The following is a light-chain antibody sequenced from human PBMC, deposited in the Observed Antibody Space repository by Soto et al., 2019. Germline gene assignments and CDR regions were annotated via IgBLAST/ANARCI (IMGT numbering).Light chain of an antibody. CDR2: GAS. CDR1: QSVSSSR. Sequence: VLSQSPGTVSLTPGERATLSCRASQSVSSSRLAWYRQKPGQAPRLLIYGASSRATGIPDRFSGSGSGTEFTLTISRLEPEDFAVYYCQQYGSSPRVTFGHGTLLAIK. V-gene: IGKV3-20*01. CDR3: QQYGSSPRVT. J-gene: IGKJ5*01.